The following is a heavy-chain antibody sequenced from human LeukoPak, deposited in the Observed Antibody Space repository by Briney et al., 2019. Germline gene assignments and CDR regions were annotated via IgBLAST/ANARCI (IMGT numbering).Heavy chain of an antibody. J-gene: IGHJ5*02. CDR3: ARGAWFDP. Sequence: SETLSLTCNVLGGSIGSYYWSWIRQPAGKGLEWIGRIFHSGSTNYNPSLKSRVIMSVDTPKNQFPLKLTSVTAADTAVYYCARGAWFDPWGLGTLVTVSS. CDR2: IFHSGST. V-gene: IGHV4-4*07. CDR1: GGSIGSYY.